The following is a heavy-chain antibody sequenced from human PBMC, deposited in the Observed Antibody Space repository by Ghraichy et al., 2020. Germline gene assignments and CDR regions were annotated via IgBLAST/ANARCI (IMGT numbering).Heavy chain of an antibody. CDR1: GGSISSSSYY. D-gene: IGHD2-2*01. CDR3: RGDIVVVPAAVYYMDV. J-gene: IGHJ6*03. Sequence: SETLSLTCTVSGGSISSSSYYWGWIRQPPGKGLEWIGSIYYSGSTYYNPSLKSRVTISVDTSKNQFSLKLSSVTAADTAVYYCRGDIVVVPAAVYYMDVWGKGTTVTVSS. CDR2: IYYSGST. V-gene: IGHV4-39*01.